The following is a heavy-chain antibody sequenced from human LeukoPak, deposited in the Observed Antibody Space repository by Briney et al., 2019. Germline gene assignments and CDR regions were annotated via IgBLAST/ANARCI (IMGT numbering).Heavy chain of an antibody. CDR1: GGSFSGYY. Sequence: PSETLSLTCAVYGGSFSGYYWSWIRQPPGKGLEWSGEINHSGSTNYNPSLKSRVTISVDTSKSQFSLKLSSVTAADTAVYYCARVTGGVCGEGYFDYWGQGTLVTVSS. V-gene: IGHV4-34*01. CDR2: INHSGST. D-gene: IGHD2-8*02. J-gene: IGHJ4*02. CDR3: ARVTGGVCGEGYFDY.